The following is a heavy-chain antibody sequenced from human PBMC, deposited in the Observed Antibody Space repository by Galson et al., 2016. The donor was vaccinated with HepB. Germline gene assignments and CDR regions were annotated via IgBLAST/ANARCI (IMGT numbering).Heavy chain of an antibody. CDR3: AKTTRELLGYLHLDT. V-gene: IGHV3-23*01. CDR2: ISVSGDDT. J-gene: IGHJ5*02. CDR1: GFTFSTYS. D-gene: IGHD3-16*01. Sequence: SLRLSCAASGFTFSTYSFDWVRQAPGKGLEWVSTISVSGDDTYYADSVKGRFTISRDNSKNTLYLQMNSLRAEDTAIFYCAKTTRELLGYLHLDTWGQGALVTVSS.